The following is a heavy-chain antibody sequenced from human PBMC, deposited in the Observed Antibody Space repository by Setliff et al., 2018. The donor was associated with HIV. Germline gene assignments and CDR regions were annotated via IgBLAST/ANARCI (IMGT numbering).Heavy chain of an antibody. J-gene: IGHJ4*02. Sequence: GASVKVSCKASGYAFTNYYLHWVRQAPGKGLEWMGGFDPEDGETIYAQKLQGRVTMTTDTSTSTAYMELRSLRSDDTAVYYCARDVGIAAAVCPDYWGQGTLVTVSS. CDR1: GYAFTNYY. D-gene: IGHD6-13*01. CDR2: FDPEDGET. V-gene: IGHV1-24*01. CDR3: ARDVGIAAAVCPDY.